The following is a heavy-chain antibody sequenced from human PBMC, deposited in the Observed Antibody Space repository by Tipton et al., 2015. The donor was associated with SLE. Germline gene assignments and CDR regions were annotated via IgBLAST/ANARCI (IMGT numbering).Heavy chain of an antibody. CDR3: ARRDCGGDCYYGH. V-gene: IGHV4-61*09. D-gene: IGHD2-21*01. CDR1: GGSITSGSNYY. J-gene: IGHJ4*02. Sequence: LRLSCSVSGGSITSGSNYYWTWIRQPAGKGPEWIGHFSSSGGTNYNTSLKSRVTISADTSKNEISLKMTSVTAADTAVYYCARRDCGGDCYYGHWGQGTQVTVSS. CDR2: FSSSGGT.